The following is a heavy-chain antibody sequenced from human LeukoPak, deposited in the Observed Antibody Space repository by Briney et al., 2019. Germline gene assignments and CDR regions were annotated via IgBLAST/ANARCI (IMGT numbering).Heavy chain of an antibody. CDR3: ARVTQTDYDFDY. CDR1: GYTFTSYG. V-gene: IGHV1-18*01. D-gene: IGHD4-17*01. CDR2: ISAYNGNT. J-gene: IGHJ4*02. Sequence: ASVKVSCKASGYTFTSYGISWVRQAPGQGLEWMGWISAYNGNTDYAQKLQGRVTMTTDTSASTAYMELRSLRSDDTAVYYCARVTQTDYDFDYWGQGTLVTVSS.